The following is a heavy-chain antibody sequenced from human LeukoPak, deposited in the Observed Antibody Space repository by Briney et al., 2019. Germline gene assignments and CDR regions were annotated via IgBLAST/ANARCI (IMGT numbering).Heavy chain of an antibody. CDR1: GFTFSSYG. Sequence: PGGSLRLSCAASGFTFSSYGMHWVRQAPGKGLEWVAFTRYDGSNKYYADSVKGRFTISRDNSKNTLYLQMNSLRAEDTAVYYCASQGDSSGYYYTTSGFDYWGQGTLVTVSS. J-gene: IGHJ4*02. CDR3: ASQGDSSGYYYTTSGFDY. V-gene: IGHV3-30*02. CDR2: TRYDGSNK. D-gene: IGHD3-22*01.